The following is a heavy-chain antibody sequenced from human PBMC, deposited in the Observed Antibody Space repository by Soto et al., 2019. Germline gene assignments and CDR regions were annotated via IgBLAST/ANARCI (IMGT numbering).Heavy chain of an antibody. CDR1: GGSISSYY. CDR2: IYYSGST. CDR3: ARSAYYYGSGSYYDSYGMDV. J-gene: IGHJ6*02. D-gene: IGHD3-10*01. V-gene: IGHV4-59*01. Sequence: SETLSLTCTVSGGSISSYYWSWIRQPPGKGLEWIGYIYYSGSTNYNPSLKSRVTISVDTSKNQFSLKLSSATAADTAVYYCARSAYYYGSGSYYDSYGMDVWGQGTTVTVSS.